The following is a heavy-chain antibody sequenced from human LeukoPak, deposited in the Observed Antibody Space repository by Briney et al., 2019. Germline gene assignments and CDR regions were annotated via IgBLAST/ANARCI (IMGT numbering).Heavy chain of an antibody. Sequence: GGSLRLSCAASGFTFDDYTMHWVRQAPGKGLEWVSLISWDGGSTYYADSVKGRFTISRDNSKNSLYLQMNSLRTEDTALYYCAKDITAYYGSGSWDYWGQGTLVTVSS. V-gene: IGHV3-43*01. D-gene: IGHD3-10*01. J-gene: IGHJ4*02. CDR2: ISWDGGST. CDR1: GFTFDDYT. CDR3: AKDITAYYGSGSWDY.